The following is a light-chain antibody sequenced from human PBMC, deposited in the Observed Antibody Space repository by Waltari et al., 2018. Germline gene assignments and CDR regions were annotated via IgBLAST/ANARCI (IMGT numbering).Light chain of an antibody. V-gene: IGKV3-11*01. CDR2: DAS. Sequence: EIVLTQSPATLSLSPGERATLSCRASQSVSSYLAWYQQKPGQAPRLLIYDASNRATGIPARFSGSGSGTDFTLTISSLEPEDFAVYYCQQRSNWPPYTFGPGDQAGDQT. J-gene: IGKJ2*01. CDR1: QSVSSY. CDR3: QQRSNWPPYT.